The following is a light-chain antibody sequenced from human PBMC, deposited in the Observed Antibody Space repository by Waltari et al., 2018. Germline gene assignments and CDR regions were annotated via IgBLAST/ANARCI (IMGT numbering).Light chain of an antibody. V-gene: IGKV1-39*01. CDR2: AAS. CDR1: QRNSSY. J-gene: IGKJ1*01. Sequence: DIQMTQSPSSLPASVGDSVTITCRASQRNSSYLNGYQQKPGQAPKLLYYAASSLQSGVPSRFSGSGFVTDFTLTINSLQPEDFAVYYCQQTYSNFRTFGQGTKVDVK. CDR3: QQTYSNFRT.